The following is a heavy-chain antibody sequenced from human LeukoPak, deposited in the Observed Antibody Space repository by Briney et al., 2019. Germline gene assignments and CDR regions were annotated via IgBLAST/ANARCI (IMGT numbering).Heavy chain of an antibody. Sequence: ASVKVSCTASGYTFTSYDINWVRQATGQGLEWMGWMNPNSGNTGYAQKFQGRVTMTRNTSISTAYMELSSLRSEDTAVYYCARVGCSGGSCQNYYYYYGMDVWGQGTTVTVSS. CDR2: MNPNSGNT. D-gene: IGHD2-15*01. CDR3: ARVGCSGGSCQNYYYYYGMDV. J-gene: IGHJ6*02. V-gene: IGHV1-8*01. CDR1: GYTFTSYD.